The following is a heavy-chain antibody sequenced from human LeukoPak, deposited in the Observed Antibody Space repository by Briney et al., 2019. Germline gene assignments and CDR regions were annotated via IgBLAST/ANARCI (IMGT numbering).Heavy chain of an antibody. CDR1: GFDFSLSS. Sequence: PGGSLRLSCAASGFDFSLSSMIWIRQPPGKGLQWVSYIRARSSLISYADSVRGRFTISRDDAKNSLYLQMNSLRAEDTAVYYCARDWAANYYYDSSGYYLNWFDPWGQGTLVTVSS. CDR2: IRARSSLI. CDR3: ARDWAANYYYDSSGYYLNWFDP. V-gene: IGHV3-48*04. J-gene: IGHJ5*02. D-gene: IGHD3-22*01.